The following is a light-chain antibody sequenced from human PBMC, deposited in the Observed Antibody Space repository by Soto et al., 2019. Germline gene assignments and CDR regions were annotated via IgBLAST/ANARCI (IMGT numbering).Light chain of an antibody. CDR1: QSVTTY. CDR3: LHHGSSLWP. CDR2: DAS. Sequence: EIVLTQSLATLSLSPGERAPLSCRASQSVTTYLGWYQQKPGQAPRLLISDASYRAAGIPTRFSGSGSGTDFTLTISRLEPEDFALYYCLHHGSSLWPFGQGTKVAIK. J-gene: IGKJ1*01. V-gene: IGKV3-20*01.